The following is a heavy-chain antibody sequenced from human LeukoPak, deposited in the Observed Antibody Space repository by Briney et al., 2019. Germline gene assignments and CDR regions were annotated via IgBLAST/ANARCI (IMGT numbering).Heavy chain of an antibody. CDR3: ARDLDYYGSGSFFNI. CDR2: ISAYDGGT. Sequence: ASVKVSCKASGYTFTSYAFNWVRQAPGQGLEWMGWISAYDGGTKYAQDLQGRVTMTTDTSTRTAYMELTRLTSDDTAVYYCARDLDYYGSGSFFNIWGQGTMVTVSS. V-gene: IGHV1-18*01. CDR1: GYTFTSYA. J-gene: IGHJ3*02. D-gene: IGHD3-10*01.